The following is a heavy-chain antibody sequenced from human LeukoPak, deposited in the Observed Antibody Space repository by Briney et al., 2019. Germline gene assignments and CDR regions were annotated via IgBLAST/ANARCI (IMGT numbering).Heavy chain of an antibody. D-gene: IGHD2/OR15-2a*01. CDR3: ASQSTTNKKSASDI. J-gene: IGHJ3*02. Sequence: SETLSLTCTVSGDSISSYYWSWIRQPPGKGLEWIGYIYYTGKANYNPSLKSRVTISVDTSKNQFSLTLNSVTAADTAAYYCASQSTTNKKSASDIWGQGTMVTVSS. V-gene: IGHV4-59*01. CDR2: IYYTGKA. CDR1: GDSISSYY.